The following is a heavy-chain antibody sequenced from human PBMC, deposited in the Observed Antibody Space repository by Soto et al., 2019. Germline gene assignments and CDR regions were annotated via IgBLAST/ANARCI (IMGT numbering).Heavy chain of an antibody. V-gene: IGHV1-69*01. Sequence: QVQLVQSGAEVTQPGSSVKVSCKTSGGTFSTYEIYWVRQAPGQGLEWMGAIIPLFGTADYAQKFQGRVTITADESTSTAYMELSSLRSEDTAVYYCARPKGSDSSGYYYFDYWGQGTLVTVSS. J-gene: IGHJ4*02. CDR2: IIPLFGTA. D-gene: IGHD6-19*01. CDR1: GGTFSTYE. CDR3: ARPKGSDSSGYYYFDY.